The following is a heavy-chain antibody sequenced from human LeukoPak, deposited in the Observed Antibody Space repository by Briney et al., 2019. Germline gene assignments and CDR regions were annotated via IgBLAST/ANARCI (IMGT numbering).Heavy chain of an antibody. CDR2: IYYSGST. Sequence: SETLSLTCAVYGGSLSGHYWSWIRQPPGKGREWIGRIYYSGSTYYNPSLKSRVPISVDTSKNQFSLKLSSVTAADTAVYYCARLNYYDSSGYFYYMDVWGKGTTVTISS. CDR1: GGSLSGHY. J-gene: IGHJ6*03. D-gene: IGHD3-22*01. V-gene: IGHV4-34*01. CDR3: ARLNYYDSSGYFYYMDV.